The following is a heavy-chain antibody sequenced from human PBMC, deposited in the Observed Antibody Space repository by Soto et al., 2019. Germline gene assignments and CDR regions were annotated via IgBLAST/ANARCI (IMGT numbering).Heavy chain of an antibody. V-gene: IGHV3-30-3*01. CDR3: ARDRRQYSSSWYGYFQH. CDR1: GFTFSSYA. Sequence: QVQLVESGGGVVQPGRSLRLSCAASGFTFSSYAMHWVRQAPGKGLEWVAVISSDGSNKYYADSVKGRFTISRDNSMHTLYLQRHSLRAGDTAVYFCARDRRQYSSSWYGYFQHWGQGTLVPVSS. D-gene: IGHD6-13*01. J-gene: IGHJ1*01. CDR2: ISSDGSNK.